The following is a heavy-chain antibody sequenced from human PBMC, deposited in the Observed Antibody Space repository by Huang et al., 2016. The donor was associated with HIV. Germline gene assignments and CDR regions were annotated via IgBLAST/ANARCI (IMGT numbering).Heavy chain of an antibody. CDR3: ARGQSGPSQWLASLGNYYYYMDV. CDR2: IYYRGGR. Sequence: QLQLQESGPGPVKPSATLSLTCSVSGGSISGSRYYWGWIRQPPGKGLEWIGSIYYRGGRQYRPALKSRGTIAVDTAKNQFSLKLSSVAAADTAVYYCARGQSGPSQWLASLGNYYYYMDVWGKGTTVTVSS. J-gene: IGHJ6*03. CDR1: GGSISGSRYY. V-gene: IGHV4-39*01. D-gene: IGHD6-19*01.